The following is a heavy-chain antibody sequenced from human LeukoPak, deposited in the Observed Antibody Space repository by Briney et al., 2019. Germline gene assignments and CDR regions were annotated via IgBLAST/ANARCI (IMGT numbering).Heavy chain of an antibody. CDR1: GYTFTSYD. CDR2: MNPNSGNT. J-gene: IGHJ5*02. CDR3: ARGGLARYYDFWSGYPIGDWFDP. D-gene: IGHD3-3*01. Sequence: ASVKVSCKASGYTFTSYDINWVRQATGQGLEWMGWMNPNSGNTGYAQKFQGRVTITRNTSISTAYMELSSLRSEDTAVYYCARGGLARYYDFWSGYPIGDWFDPWGQGTLVTVSS. V-gene: IGHV1-8*03.